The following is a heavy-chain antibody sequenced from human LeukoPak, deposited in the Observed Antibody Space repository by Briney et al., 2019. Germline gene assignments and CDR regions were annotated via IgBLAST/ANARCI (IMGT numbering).Heavy chain of an antibody. CDR1: GGTFSSYA. V-gene: IGHV1-69*05. CDR3: ARGGQYDFWSGYLQKDYYYCMDD. CDR2: IIPIFGTA. J-gene: IGHJ6*03. Sequence: SVKVSCKASGGTFSSYAISWVRQAPGQGLEWMGGIIPIFGTANYAQKFQGRVTITTDESTSTAYMELSSLRSEDTAVYYCARGGQYDFWSGYLQKDYYYCMDDWGKGTTVTVSS. D-gene: IGHD3-3*01.